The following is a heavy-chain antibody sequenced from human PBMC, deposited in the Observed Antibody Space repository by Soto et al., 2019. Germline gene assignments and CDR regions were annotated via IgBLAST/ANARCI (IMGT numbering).Heavy chain of an antibody. CDR3: ARVERGTATTVVDAFDI. CDR1: GGSVNSGNYY. D-gene: IGHD1-1*01. J-gene: IGHJ3*02. V-gene: IGHV4-34*01. CDR2: MSHSGGT. Sequence: QVQLQQWGAGLLKPSETLSLTCAVYGGSVNSGNYYWSWIRQPPGKGLEWIGEMSHSGGTHFNPSLKSPFTISVDTSKNQFALQMSSVTAAATALYYCARVERGTATTVVDAFDIWGPGTLVTVSS.